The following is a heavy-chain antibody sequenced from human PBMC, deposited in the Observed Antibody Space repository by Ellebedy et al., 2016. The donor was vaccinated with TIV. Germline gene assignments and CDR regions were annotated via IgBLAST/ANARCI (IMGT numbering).Heavy chain of an antibody. J-gene: IGHJ4*02. CDR1: GYTFTNYP. Sequence: AASVKVSCKASGYTFTNYPISWVRQAPGQGLEWMGWSNPYSGNTKYVQQLQGRVTMTTDTSTSTAYMELRSLRSDDTAVYYCARDRRGSNGNDVGALGYWGQGTLVTVSS. CDR2: SNPYSGNT. V-gene: IGHV1-18*01. D-gene: IGHD1-1*01. CDR3: ARDRRGSNGNDVGALGY.